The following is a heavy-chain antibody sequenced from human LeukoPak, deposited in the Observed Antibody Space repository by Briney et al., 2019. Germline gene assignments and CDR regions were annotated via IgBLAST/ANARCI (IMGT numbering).Heavy chain of an antibody. Sequence: PGGSLRLSCAASGFTVSSNYMSWVRQAPGKGLEWVSAIYSGGSTYYADSVKGRFTISRDNSKNTLYLQMNSLRAEDTAVYYCARRGGRDYDFWSGYYVSPLDVWGKGTTVTVSS. D-gene: IGHD3-3*01. CDR2: IYSGGST. J-gene: IGHJ6*04. CDR1: GFTVSSNY. CDR3: ARRGGRDYDFWSGYYVSPLDV. V-gene: IGHV3-53*01.